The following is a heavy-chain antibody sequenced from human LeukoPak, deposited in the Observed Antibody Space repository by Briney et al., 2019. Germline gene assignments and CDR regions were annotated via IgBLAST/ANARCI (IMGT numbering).Heavy chain of an antibody. CDR2: IYYSGST. D-gene: IGHD2-21*02. J-gene: IGHJ6*03. Sequence: SETLSLTCTVSGGSISSYYWGWIRQPPGKGLEWIGYIYYSGSTNYNPSLKSRVTISVDTSKNQFSLKLSSVTAADTAVYYCARVGCGGDCLGYYYYYMDVWGKGTTVTVSS. CDR1: GGSISSYY. V-gene: IGHV4-59*01. CDR3: ARVGCGGDCLGYYYYYMDV.